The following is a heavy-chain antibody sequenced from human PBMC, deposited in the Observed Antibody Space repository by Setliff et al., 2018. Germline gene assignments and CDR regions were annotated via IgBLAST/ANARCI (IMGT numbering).Heavy chain of an antibody. J-gene: IGHJ6*03. CDR1: GGSISSYY. Sequence: PSETLSLTCTVSGGSISSYYWSWIRQPPGKGLEWIGYIYYSGSTNYHPSLKSRVTISVDTSKNQFSLKLSSVTAADTAVYYCAREQWLDPPGYYYMDVWAKGTTVTVSS. V-gene: IGHV4-59*01. CDR2: IYYSGST. CDR3: AREQWLDPPGYYYMDV. D-gene: IGHD6-19*01.